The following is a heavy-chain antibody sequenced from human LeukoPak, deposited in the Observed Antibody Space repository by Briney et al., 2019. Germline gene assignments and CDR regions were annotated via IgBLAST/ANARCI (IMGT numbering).Heavy chain of an antibody. CDR1: GYSLTELS. J-gene: IGHJ4*02. CDR2: FDPDDGET. CDR3: ARIDRGGYNYPFYFDH. V-gene: IGHV1-24*01. D-gene: IGHD5-24*01. Sequence: ASVRVSCKVSGYSLTELSIHWVRQAPGKGLEWMGGFDPDDGETIYAQKFQGRVTMTEDTSADIAYLELSSLKSEDTAIHYCARIDRGGYNYPFYFDHWGQGTLVTVSS.